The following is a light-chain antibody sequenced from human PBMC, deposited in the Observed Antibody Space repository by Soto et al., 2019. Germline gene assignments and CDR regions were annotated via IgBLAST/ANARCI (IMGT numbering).Light chain of an antibody. CDR2: EGS. J-gene: IGLJ2*01. Sequence: QSALTQPASVSGSPGQSITISCTGTSSDVGSYNLVSWYQQHPGKAPKLMIYEGSKRPSGVSNRFSGSKSGNTASLTISGLQPEDAADYYCCSYAGSSTHVVFGGGTKLTVL. CDR3: CSYAGSSTHVV. CDR1: SSDVGSYNL. V-gene: IGLV2-23*01.